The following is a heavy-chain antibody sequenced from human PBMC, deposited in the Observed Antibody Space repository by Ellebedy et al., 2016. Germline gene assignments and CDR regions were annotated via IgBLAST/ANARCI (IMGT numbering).Heavy chain of an antibody. V-gene: IGHV4-59*02. D-gene: IGHD1-1*01. CDR3: AKWNDGWKAFDV. Sequence: SETLSLTCNVSGGSVSSDYWNWIRRPPGKGLEWIGYVFHTGTTNYNPSLKSRVTMSVDTSKSQFSLRLTSVTAADTAVYYCAKWNDGWKAFDVWGQGTMVTVSS. J-gene: IGHJ3*01. CDR2: VFHTGTT. CDR1: GGSVSSDY.